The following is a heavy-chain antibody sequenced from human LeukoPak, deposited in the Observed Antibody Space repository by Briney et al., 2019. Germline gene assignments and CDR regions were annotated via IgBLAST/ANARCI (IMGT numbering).Heavy chain of an antibody. J-gene: IGHJ4*02. CDR1: GYTFTSYD. CDR2: MNPNSGNT. D-gene: IGHD3-10*01. Sequence: ASVKVSCKASGYTFTSYDINWVRQATGQGLEWMGWMNPNSGNTGYAQKFQGRVTMTRNTSISTAYMELSSLRSEDTAVYYCARGPPNGGLLPYYFDYWGQGTLLTVSS. CDR3: ARGPPNGGLLPYYFDY. V-gene: IGHV1-8*01.